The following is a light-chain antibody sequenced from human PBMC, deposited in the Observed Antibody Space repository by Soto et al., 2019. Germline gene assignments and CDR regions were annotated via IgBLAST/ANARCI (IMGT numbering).Light chain of an antibody. CDR1: QSISSSF. V-gene: IGKV3-20*01. Sequence: EIVLTQSPGILSLSPGERASLSCGASQSISSSFLAWYQQKPGQAPRLLIYGASSRATGIPDRFSGTGSETDFTLTISRLEPEDSAVYYCQQYDNSPITFGQGTRPEIK. CDR3: QQYDNSPIT. J-gene: IGKJ5*01. CDR2: GAS.